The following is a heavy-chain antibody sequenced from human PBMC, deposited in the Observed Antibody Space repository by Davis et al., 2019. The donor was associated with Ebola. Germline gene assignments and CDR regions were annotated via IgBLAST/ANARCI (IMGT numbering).Heavy chain of an antibody. V-gene: IGHV3-30*02. CDR3: AKDERFLENFLPYYMDI. D-gene: IGHD3-3*01. CDR1: GFAFSTFA. CDR2: YHGSNK. Sequence: GESLKISCVGSGFAFSTFAMHWVRQAPGKGLEWVAYHGSNKLYADAVKGRFTISRDNSNNTLFLHMSRLRAEDTAMYYCAKDERFLENFLPYYMDIWGEGTTVTVFS. J-gene: IGHJ6*03.